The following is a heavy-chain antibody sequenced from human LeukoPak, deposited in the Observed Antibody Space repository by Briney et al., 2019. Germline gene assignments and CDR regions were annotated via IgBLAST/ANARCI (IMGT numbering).Heavy chain of an antibody. D-gene: IGHD3-10*01. Sequence: PGGSLRLSCTASGFTFGDYAMSWFRQAPGKGLEWVSYISSSGSTIYYADSVKGRFTISRDNAKNSLYLQMNSLRAEDTAVYYCARETLYYYGSGSYYNPFDYWGQGTLVTVSS. V-gene: IGHV3-11*01. CDR2: ISSSGSTI. CDR1: GFTFGDYA. J-gene: IGHJ4*02. CDR3: ARETLYYYGSGSYYNPFDY.